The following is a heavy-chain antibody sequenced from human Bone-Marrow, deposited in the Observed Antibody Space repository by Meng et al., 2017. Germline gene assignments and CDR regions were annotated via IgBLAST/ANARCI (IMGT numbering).Heavy chain of an antibody. D-gene: IGHD4-17*01. Sequence: QVQLQQWGAGLLKPSETLSLTFAVYGGSFSGYYWSWIRQPPGKGLEWIGEINHSGSTNYNPSLKSRVTISVDTSKNQFSLKLSSVTAADMAVYYCARALTPGYYRYNWFDPWGQGTLVTVSS. CDR3: ARALTPGYYRYNWFDP. V-gene: IGHV4-34*01. J-gene: IGHJ5*02. CDR2: INHSGST. CDR1: GGSFSGYY.